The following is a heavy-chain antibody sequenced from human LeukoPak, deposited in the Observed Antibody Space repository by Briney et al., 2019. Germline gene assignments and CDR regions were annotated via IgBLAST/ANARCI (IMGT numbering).Heavy chain of an antibody. V-gene: IGHV3-7*04. J-gene: IGHJ1*01. Sequence: GGSLRLSCVASGFTFSTYWMSWVRQAPGKGLEWVANIKQDGSEKYYVDSVKGRFTISRDNAKNSLYLQMNSLRAEDTAVYYCARGLFYFQYWGQGTPVTVSS. CDR2: IKQDGSEK. D-gene: IGHD3-16*01. CDR1: GFTFSTYW. CDR3: ARGLFYFQY.